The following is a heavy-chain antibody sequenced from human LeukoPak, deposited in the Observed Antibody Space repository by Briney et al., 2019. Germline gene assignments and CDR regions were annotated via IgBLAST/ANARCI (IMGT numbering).Heavy chain of an antibody. CDR1: GFTFSNAW. CDR2: IKSKTDGGTT. CDR3: TTGVTARQDFDY. D-gene: IGHD3-16*01. J-gene: IGHJ4*02. Sequence: PGGSLRLSCAASGFTFSNAWMSWVRQAPGKGLEWVGRIKSKTDGGTTDYAAPVKGRFTISRDDSKNTLYLQMNSLKTEDTAVYYCTTGVTARQDFDYWGQGTLVTVSS. V-gene: IGHV3-15*01.